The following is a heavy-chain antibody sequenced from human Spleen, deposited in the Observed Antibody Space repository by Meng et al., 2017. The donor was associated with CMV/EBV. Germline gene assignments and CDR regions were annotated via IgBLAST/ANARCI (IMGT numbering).Heavy chain of an antibody. CDR1: GGSISSSNYY. V-gene: IGHV4-39*01. Sequence: SETLSLTCTVSGGSISSSNYYWGWIRQPPGKGLEWIGSIYYGGSTYYNPSLKSRVTISVDTSKNQFSLKLSSVTAADTAVYYCARVGGSGSYYRYYYYGMDVWGQGTTVTVSS. J-gene: IGHJ6*02. D-gene: IGHD3-10*01. CDR3: ARVGGSGSYYRYYYYGMDV. CDR2: IYYGGST.